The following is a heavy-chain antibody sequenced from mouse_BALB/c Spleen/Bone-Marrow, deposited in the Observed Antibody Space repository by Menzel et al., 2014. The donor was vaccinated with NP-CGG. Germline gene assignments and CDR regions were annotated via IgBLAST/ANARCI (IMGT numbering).Heavy chain of an antibody. CDR2: INPSTGYT. D-gene: IGHD2-1*01. CDR1: GYTFTSYW. Sequence: QVQLQQSGAELAKPGASVKMSSKASGYTFTSYWMYWIKQRPGQGLEWIGYINPSTGYTEYNQKFKDKATLTADKSSNTAYMQLSSLTSEDSAVYYCARKGYGNYHYYAMDYWGQGTSVTVSS. J-gene: IGHJ4*01. CDR3: ARKGYGNYHYYAMDY. V-gene: IGHV1-7*01.